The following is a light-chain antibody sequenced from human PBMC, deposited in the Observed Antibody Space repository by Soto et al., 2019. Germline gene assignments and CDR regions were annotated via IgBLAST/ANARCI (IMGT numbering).Light chain of an antibody. CDR1: QSVSSY. Sequence: EIVSTQSPATLSLSPGERATLSCRASQSVSSYLAWYQQKPGQAPRLLIYDASNRATGIPARFSGSGSGTDFTLTISSLEPEDFAVYYCQQRSNWWTFGQGTKLEIK. V-gene: IGKV3-11*01. J-gene: IGKJ2*01. CDR3: QQRSNWWT. CDR2: DAS.